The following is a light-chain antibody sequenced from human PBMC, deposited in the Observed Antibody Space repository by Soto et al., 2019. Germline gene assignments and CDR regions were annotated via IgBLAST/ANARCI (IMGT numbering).Light chain of an antibody. J-gene: IGLJ1*01. CDR2: DSN. CDR3: GAWDSSLSAGYYV. Sequence: QSVLTQPPSLSAAPGQKVTISCSGSISNIGNNYVAWYQQLPGTAPKLLIYDSNKRPSGIPDRFSGSKSGTSATLVITGLQTGDEADYFCGAWDSSLSAGYYVYGTGTKVTVL. CDR1: ISNIGNNY. V-gene: IGLV1-51*01.